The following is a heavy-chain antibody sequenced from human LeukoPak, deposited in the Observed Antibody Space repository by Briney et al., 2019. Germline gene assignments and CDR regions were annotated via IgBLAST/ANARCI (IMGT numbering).Heavy chain of an antibody. D-gene: IGHD1-26*01. V-gene: IGHV5-51*01. J-gene: IGHJ3*02. Sequence: GESLKISCKGSGYSFTSYWIGWVRQMSGKGLEWMGIIYPGDSDTRYSPSFQGQVTISADKSISTAYLRWSSLKASDTAMYYCARQRWIVGATDAFDIWGQGTMVTVSS. CDR3: ARQRWIVGATDAFDI. CDR2: IYPGDSDT. CDR1: GYSFTSYW.